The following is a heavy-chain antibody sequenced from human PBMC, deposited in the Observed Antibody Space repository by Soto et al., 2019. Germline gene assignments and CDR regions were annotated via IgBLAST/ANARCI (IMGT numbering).Heavy chain of an antibody. CDR1: GGSISSSNW. J-gene: IGHJ6*02. Sequence: QVQLQESGPGLVKPSGTLSLTCAVSGGSISSSNWWSWVRQPPGKGLEWIGEIYHSGSTNYNPSLKSRVTISVDKSKNQFSLKLSSVTAADTAVYYCARVSLRFLEWLSSTYYYYGMDVWGQGTTVTVSS. D-gene: IGHD3-3*01. CDR3: ARVSLRFLEWLSSTYYYYGMDV. CDR2: IYHSGST. V-gene: IGHV4-4*02.